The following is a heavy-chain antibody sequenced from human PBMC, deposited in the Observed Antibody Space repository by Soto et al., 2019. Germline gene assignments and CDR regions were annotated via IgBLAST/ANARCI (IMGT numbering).Heavy chain of an antibody. CDR2: IIRIFGTP. CDR1: GGTFSSYA. J-gene: IGHJ6*02. D-gene: IGHD3-10*01. V-gene: IGHV1-69*12. Sequence: QVQLVQSGAEVKKPGSSVMVSCKASGGTFSSYAINWVRQAPGQGLEWMGGIIRIFGTPDYAQRFQGRVTITADESTSTAYMELSSLRSEDTAVYYCARQGSNEYYYYGMDVWGQGTTVTVSS. CDR3: ARQGSNEYYYYGMDV.